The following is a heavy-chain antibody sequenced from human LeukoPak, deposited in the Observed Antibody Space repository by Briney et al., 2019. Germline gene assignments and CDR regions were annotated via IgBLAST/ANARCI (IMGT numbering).Heavy chain of an antibody. CDR1: GFTFSSYW. D-gene: IGHD1-1*01. V-gene: IGHV3-74*01. J-gene: IGHJ4*02. CDR2: ITGDGSGA. CDR3: ARFAVTTAGDY. Sequence: PGGSLRLSCADSGFTFSSYWMHWVRQAPGKGLVWVSRITGDGSGANYADSVKGRFTISRDNAKNTLYLQMNSLRAEDTAVYYCARFAVTTAGDYWGQGTLVTVSS.